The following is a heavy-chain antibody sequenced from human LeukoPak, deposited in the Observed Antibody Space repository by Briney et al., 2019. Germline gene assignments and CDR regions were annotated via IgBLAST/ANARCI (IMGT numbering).Heavy chain of an antibody. Sequence: PSETLSLTCTVSGDSISRSNYYWGWIRQPPGKGLEWIGSIYYSGSPYYNPSLKSRVTISVDTSKKQFSLKLSSVTAADTAVYYCARHVGFITMVRGVINNNWFDPWGQGTLVTVSS. V-gene: IGHV4-39*01. CDR2: IYYSGSP. CDR3: ARHVGFITMVRGVINNNWFDP. J-gene: IGHJ5*02. D-gene: IGHD3-10*01. CDR1: GDSISRSNYY.